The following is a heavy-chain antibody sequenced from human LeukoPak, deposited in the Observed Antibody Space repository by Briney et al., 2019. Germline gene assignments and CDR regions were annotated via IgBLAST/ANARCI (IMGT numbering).Heavy chain of an antibody. V-gene: IGHV4-39*01. CDR3: ARRPYSSYRNWFDP. J-gene: IGHJ5*02. CDR1: GGSISTTNYY. D-gene: IGHD6-6*01. CDR2: IYSSGNT. Sequence: PSETLSLTCTVSGGSISTTNYYWGWIRQPPGRDLEWIGSIYSSGNTYYNPSLESRVTISVDTSKNQLSLKLTSATAADTSVYYCARRPYSSYRNWFDPWGQGTLVTVSS.